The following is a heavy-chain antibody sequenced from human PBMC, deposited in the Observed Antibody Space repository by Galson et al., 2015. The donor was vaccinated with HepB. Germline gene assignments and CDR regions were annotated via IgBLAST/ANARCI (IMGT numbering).Heavy chain of an antibody. V-gene: IGHV3-30-3*01. CDR2: ISYDGSNK. CDR1: GFTFSSYA. D-gene: IGHD6-13*01. J-gene: IGHJ3*02. CDR3: ASRTASPASSSWDTDAFDI. Sequence: SLRLSCAASGFTFSSYAMHWVRQAPGKGLEWVAVISYDGSNKYYADSVKGRFTISRDNSKNTLYLQMNSLRAEDTAVYYCASRTASPASSSWDTDAFDIWGHGTMVTVSS.